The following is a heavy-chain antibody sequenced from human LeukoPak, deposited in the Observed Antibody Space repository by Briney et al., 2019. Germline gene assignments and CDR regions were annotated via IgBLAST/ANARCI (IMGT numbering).Heavy chain of an antibody. J-gene: IGHJ4*02. D-gene: IGHD6-13*01. Sequence: GGSLRLSCAASGFTFSRDWMTWVRQAPGKGLEWVANIKHDGSEKYYVDSVKGRFTISRDNSKNTLYLQMNSLTVEDTAVYYCARSQSSSLIDYWGQGTLVTVSS. CDR3: ARSQSSSLIDY. CDR2: IKHDGSEK. CDR1: GFTFSRDW. V-gene: IGHV3-7*01.